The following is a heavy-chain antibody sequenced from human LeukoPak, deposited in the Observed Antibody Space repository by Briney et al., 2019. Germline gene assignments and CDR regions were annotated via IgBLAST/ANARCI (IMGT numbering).Heavy chain of an antibody. CDR3: ARTLRLHTPRAYDI. CDR2: IKQDGSDK. CDR1: GFTFSSYW. D-gene: IGHD5-24*01. V-gene: IGHV3-7*05. J-gene: IGHJ3*02. Sequence: GGSLRLSCAASGFTFSSYWMSWVRQAPGKGLEWVANIKQDGSDKYYVDSVKGRFTISRDNAKNSLYLQMTSLRAEDTAVYYCARTLRLHTPRAYDIWGQGTMVTVSS.